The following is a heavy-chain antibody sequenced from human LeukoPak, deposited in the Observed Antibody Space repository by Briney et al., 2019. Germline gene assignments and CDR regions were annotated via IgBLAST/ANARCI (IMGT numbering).Heavy chain of an antibody. J-gene: IGHJ4*02. Sequence: DPGRSLRLSCTASGFTFGDYAMSWVRQASGKGLEWVGFIRSKAYGGTTEYAASVKGRFTISRDDSKSIAYLQMNSLKTEDTAVYYCTRSSSEPYYFDYWGQGTLVTVSS. V-gene: IGHV3-49*04. CDR1: GFTFGDYA. CDR2: IRSKAYGGTT. CDR3: TRSSSEPYYFDY. D-gene: IGHD6-6*01.